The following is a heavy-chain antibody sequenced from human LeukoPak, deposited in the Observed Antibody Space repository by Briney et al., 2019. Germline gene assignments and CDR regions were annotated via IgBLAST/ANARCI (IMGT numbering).Heavy chain of an antibody. CDR2: INTDGSST. CDR3: GRATVTTRNSMDV. J-gene: IGHJ6*02. D-gene: IGHD4-17*01. CDR1: GFTFSSHW. V-gene: IGHV3-74*01. Sequence: GGSLRLSCAASGFTFSSHWMHWGRRGPGKGLVWGSRINTDGSSTYYADSVRGRFTISRDNAKKTLFLQMNGLRAEDTAVYYCGRATVTTRNSMDVWGQGTTATVSS.